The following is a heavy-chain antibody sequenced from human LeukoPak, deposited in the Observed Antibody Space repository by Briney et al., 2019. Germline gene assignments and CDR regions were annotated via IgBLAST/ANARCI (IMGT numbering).Heavy chain of an antibody. Sequence: RASETLSLTCAVYGESLNYYYWSWIRQSPGKGLEWIGDIFDGKTINYNPSLKSRVTIPAATSSQQFSLNLKSVTAADTAVYFCASGAWAARLNSWAQGALVIVSS. J-gene: IGHJ4*02. CDR2: IFDGKTI. CDR3: ASGAWAARLNS. D-gene: IGHD4-23*01. V-gene: IGHV4-34*12. CDR1: GESLNYYY.